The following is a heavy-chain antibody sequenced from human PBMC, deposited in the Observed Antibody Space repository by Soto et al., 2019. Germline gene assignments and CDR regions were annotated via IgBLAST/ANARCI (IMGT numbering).Heavy chain of an antibody. J-gene: IGHJ6*02. CDR2: INAGNGDT. Sequence: QVQLVQSGAEVKKPGASVKVSCKASGYTFSSYAMHWVRQAPGQRPEWMGWINAGNGDTKYSKKFPARVTLTRDTDAIKVYRELSGLTAEDKAVYYCSGDRAYGSGGHYYYYGMDVWGQGTTVTVSS. CDR1: GYTFSSYA. CDR3: SGDRAYGSGGHYYYYGMDV. V-gene: IGHV1-3*01. D-gene: IGHD3-10*01.